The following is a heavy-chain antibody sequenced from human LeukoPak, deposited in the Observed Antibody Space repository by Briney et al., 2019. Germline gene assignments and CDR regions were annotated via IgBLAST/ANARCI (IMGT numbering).Heavy chain of an antibody. V-gene: IGHV3-74*01. Sequence: GRSLRLSCAASGFPFSSYGLHWVRQAPGKGLVWVSRINTDGSSTSYADSVKGRFTISRDNAKNTAYLQMNSLRAEDTAVYYCARVKVGSWDWFDPWGQGTLVTVSS. D-gene: IGHD1-26*01. CDR1: GFPFSSYG. CDR3: ARVKVGSWDWFDP. J-gene: IGHJ5*02. CDR2: INTDGSST.